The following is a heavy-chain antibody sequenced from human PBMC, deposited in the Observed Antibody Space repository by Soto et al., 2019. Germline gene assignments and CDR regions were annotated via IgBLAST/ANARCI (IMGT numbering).Heavy chain of an antibody. J-gene: IGHJ4*02. CDR2: IFYNGIT. CDR1: GGTISSISHS. CDR3: ARLVIGTHYYFDF. V-gene: IGHV4-39*02. D-gene: IGHD2-21*01. Sequence: NPSETLSLTCTVSGGTISSISHSWGWIRQSPGQGLEWIGNIFYNGITYYNPSLKSRVTISADTSKNHFSLKLRSVTVADTAVYSCARLVIGTHYYFDFRGQGCLVNVXS.